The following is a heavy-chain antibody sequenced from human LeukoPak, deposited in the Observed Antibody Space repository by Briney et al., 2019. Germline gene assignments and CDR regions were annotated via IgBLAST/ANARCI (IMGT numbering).Heavy chain of an antibody. V-gene: IGHV3-48*03. CDR1: GFTFSRYL. D-gene: IGHD3-10*01. CDR2: ISSSGSTI. J-gene: IGHJ6*04. CDR3: AELAITMIGGA. Sequence: GGSLRLSCAGSGFTFSRYLMSWVRQAPGKGLEWVSYISSSGSTIYYADSVNGRFTISRDNAKNSLYLQMNSLRAEDTAVYYCAELAITMIGGAWGTRAPVTMSS.